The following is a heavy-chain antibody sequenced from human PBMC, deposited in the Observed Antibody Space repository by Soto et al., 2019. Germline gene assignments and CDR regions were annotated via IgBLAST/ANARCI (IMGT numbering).Heavy chain of an antibody. CDR3: ARGWGYYDSSGYSVRYNWFDP. J-gene: IGHJ5*02. CDR2: IYYSGST. CDR1: GGSISSYY. D-gene: IGHD3-22*01. V-gene: IGHV4-59*01. Sequence: ETLSLTCTVSGGSISSYYWSWIRQPPGKGLEWIGYIYYSGSTNYNPSLKSRVTISVDTSKNQFSLKLSSVTAADTAVYYCARGWGYYDSSGYSVRYNWFDPWGQGTLVTVSS.